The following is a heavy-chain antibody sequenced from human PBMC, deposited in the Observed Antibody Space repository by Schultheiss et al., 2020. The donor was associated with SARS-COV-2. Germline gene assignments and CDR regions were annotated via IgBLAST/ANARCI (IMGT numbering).Heavy chain of an antibody. D-gene: IGHD3-22*01. CDR3: ATSFRGDSSGITDAFDI. J-gene: IGHJ3*02. V-gene: IGHV3-30-3*01. CDR1: GFTFSSYA. CDR2: ISYDGSNK. Sequence: GSLRLSCAASGFTFSSYAMHWVRQAPGKGLEWVAVISYDGSNKYYADPVKGRFTISRDNAKNSLYLQMNSLRAEDTAVYYCATSFRGDSSGITDAFDIWGQGAMVTVSS.